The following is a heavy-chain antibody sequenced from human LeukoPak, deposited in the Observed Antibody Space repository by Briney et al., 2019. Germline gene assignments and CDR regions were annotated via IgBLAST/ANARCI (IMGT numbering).Heavy chain of an antibody. CDR2: IYYSGST. D-gene: IGHD4-23*01. CDR3: ARQTGVGHDYGGNFDY. V-gene: IGHV4-31*03. CDR1: GGSLSSGGYY. Sequence: SETLSLTCTVSGGSLSSGGYYWSWIRQHPGKGLEWIGYIYYSGSTYYNPSLKSRVTISVDTSKNQFSLKLSSVTAADTAVYYCARQTGVGHDYGGNFDYWGQGTLVTVSS. J-gene: IGHJ4*02.